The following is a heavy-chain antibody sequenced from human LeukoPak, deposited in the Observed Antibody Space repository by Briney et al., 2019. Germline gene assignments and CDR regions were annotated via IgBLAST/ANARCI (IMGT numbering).Heavy chain of an antibody. V-gene: IGHV1-2*02. Sequence: ASVKVFCKASGYAFTGYYMHWVRQAPGQGLEWMGWINPNSGGTNYAQKFQGRVTMTRDTSITTAYMDLSSLRSDDTALYYCARVSKGYCGGYCYSDYWGQGTLVTVSS. D-gene: IGHD2-21*02. J-gene: IGHJ4*02. CDR1: GYAFTGYY. CDR2: INPNSGGT. CDR3: ARVSKGYCGGYCYSDY.